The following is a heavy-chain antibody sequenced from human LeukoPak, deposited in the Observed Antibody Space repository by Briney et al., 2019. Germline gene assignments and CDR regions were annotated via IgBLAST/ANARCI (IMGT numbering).Heavy chain of an antibody. CDR3: ARQRGYSRSVFDY. V-gene: IGHV4-39*01. Sequence: KPSETLSLTCTVSGGSISSSSYYWGWIRQPPGKGLEWIGSIYYSGSTNYNPSLKSRVTISVDTSKNQFSLKLSSVTAADTAVYYCARQRGYSRSVFDYWGQGTLVTVSS. D-gene: IGHD6-13*01. J-gene: IGHJ4*02. CDR2: IYYSGST. CDR1: GGSISSSSYY.